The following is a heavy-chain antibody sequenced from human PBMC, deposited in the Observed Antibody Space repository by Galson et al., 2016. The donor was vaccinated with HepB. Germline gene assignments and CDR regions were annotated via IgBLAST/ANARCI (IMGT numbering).Heavy chain of an antibody. D-gene: IGHD4-23*01. J-gene: IGHJ4*02. CDR2: ISSSSSTI. V-gene: IGHV3-48*02. Sequence: SLRLSCAVSGFTFSSYSMDWVRQAPGKGLEWVSYISSSSSTIYYADSVKGRFTISRDNAKNSLYLQMNSLRDEDTAVYYCAREFYYGGNSFDQYYIDYWGQGTLVTVAS. CDR1: GFTFSSYS. CDR3: AREFYYGGNSFDQYYIDY.